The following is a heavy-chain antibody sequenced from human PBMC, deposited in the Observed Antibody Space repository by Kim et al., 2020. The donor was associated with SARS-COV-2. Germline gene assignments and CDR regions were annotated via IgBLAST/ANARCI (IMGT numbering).Heavy chain of an antibody. D-gene: IGHD3-22*01. Sequence: GGSLRLSCAASGFTVSSNYMSWVRQAPGKGLEWVSVIYSGGSTYYADSVKGRFTISRDNSKNTLYLQMNSLRAEDTAVYYCAAAMIEYYYDSSGYPIDYWGQGTLVTVSS. V-gene: IGHV3-66*01. CDR2: IYSGGST. CDR3: AAAMIEYYYDSSGYPIDY. J-gene: IGHJ4*02. CDR1: GFTVSSNY.